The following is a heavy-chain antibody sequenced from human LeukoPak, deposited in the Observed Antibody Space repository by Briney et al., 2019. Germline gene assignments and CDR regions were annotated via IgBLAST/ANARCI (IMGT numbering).Heavy chain of an antibody. CDR3: AREPGSYYYYY. CDR2: ISSNGGST. D-gene: IGHD3-10*01. J-gene: IGHJ4*02. V-gene: IGHV3-64*01. CDR1: GFTFSSYA. Sequence: GGSLRLSCAASGFTFSSYAMHWVRQAPGKGLEYVSAISSNGGSTYYANSVKGRFTISRDNSKNTLYLQMGSLRAEDMAVYYCAREPGSYYYYYWGQGTLVTVSS.